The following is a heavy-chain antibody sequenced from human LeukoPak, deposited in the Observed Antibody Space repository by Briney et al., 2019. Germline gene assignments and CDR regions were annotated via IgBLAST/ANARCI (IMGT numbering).Heavy chain of an antibody. D-gene: IGHD5-24*01. CDR1: GDSISSSSYY. CDR2: IFYSGNT. CDR3: ARHRSKWLQSSFDY. V-gene: IGHV4-39*01. J-gene: IGHJ4*02. Sequence: SETLSLTCTVSGDSISSSSYYWDWIRQPPGKGLEWIGSIFYSGNTYDNPSLKSRVTISVDTSKNQFSLKLNSVTAADTAVYYCARHRSKWLQSSFDYWGQGTLVTVSS.